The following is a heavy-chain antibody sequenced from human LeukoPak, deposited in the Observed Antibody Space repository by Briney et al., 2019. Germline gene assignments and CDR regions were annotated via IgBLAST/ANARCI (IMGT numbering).Heavy chain of an antibody. CDR2: IYHSGST. CDR1: GGSISSSNW. CDR3: AREVGYSGYETCFDY. Sequence: SGTLCLTCAVSGGSISSSNWWSWVRQPPGKGLEWIGEIYHSGSTNYNPSLKSRVTISVDKSKNQFSLKLSSVTAADTAVYYCAREVGYSGYETCFDYWGQGTLVTVSS. V-gene: IGHV4-4*02. J-gene: IGHJ4*02. D-gene: IGHD5-12*01.